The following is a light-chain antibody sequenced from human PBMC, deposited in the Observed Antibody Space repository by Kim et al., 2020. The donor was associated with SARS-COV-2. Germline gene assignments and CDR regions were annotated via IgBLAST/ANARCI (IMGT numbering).Light chain of an antibody. J-gene: IGKJ4*01. CDR1: QVINNS. CDR2: AAS. CDR3: LQSYPRT. V-gene: IGKV1-17*03. Sequence: DIQMTQSPSAMSASVGDRVTITCRASQVINNSLAWFQQKPGEVPKRLIYAASSLQSGVPSRFSGSGSGTEFALTISNLQSQDFATYYCLQSYPRTFGGGTKVDIK.